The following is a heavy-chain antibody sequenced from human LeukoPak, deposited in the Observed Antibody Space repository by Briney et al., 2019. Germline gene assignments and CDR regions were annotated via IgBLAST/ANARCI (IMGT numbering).Heavy chain of an antibody. CDR2: MNPNRGNT. D-gene: IGHD1-7*01. J-gene: IGHJ4*02. CDR1: GYTFTSYD. CDR3: ARAPSITGTTPPGY. V-gene: IGHV1-8*01. Sequence: ASVKVSCKASGYTFTSYDINWVRQATGQGLEWMGWMNPNRGNTGYAQKFQGRVTMTRNTSINTAYMELSSLRSEDTAVYYCARAPSITGTTPPGYWGQGTLVTVSS.